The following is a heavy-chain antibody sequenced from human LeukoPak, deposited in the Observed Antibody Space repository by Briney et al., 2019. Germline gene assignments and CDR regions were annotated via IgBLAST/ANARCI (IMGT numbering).Heavy chain of an antibody. CDR1: GFTLSDHY. CDR3: AKDLSPYYDILTGYLDYFDY. V-gene: IGHV3-72*01. CDR2: TRNKADSYTT. D-gene: IGHD3-9*01. Sequence: GGSLRLSCAASGFTLSDHYMDWVRQAPGKGLEWVGRTRNKADSYTTVYAASVNGRFTISRDDSKSSLYLQMNSLRAEDTAVYYCAKDLSPYYDILTGYLDYFDYWGQGTLVTVSS. J-gene: IGHJ4*02.